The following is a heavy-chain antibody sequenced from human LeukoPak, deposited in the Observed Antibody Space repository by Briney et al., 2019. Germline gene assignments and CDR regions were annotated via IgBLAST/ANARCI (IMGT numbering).Heavy chain of an antibody. CDR2: IYYTGST. D-gene: IGHD1-26*01. CDR3: AGVGGAPSRYYYYYYGMDV. V-gene: IGHV4-39*07. J-gene: IGHJ6*02. Sequence: SETLSLTCTVSGGSISSSSYYWGWIRQPPGKGLEWVGSIYYTGSTYCNPSLKSRVTISVDTSKNQLSLKLSSVTAADTAVYYCAGVGGAPSRYYYYYYGMDVWGQGTTVTVSS. CDR1: GGSISSSSYY.